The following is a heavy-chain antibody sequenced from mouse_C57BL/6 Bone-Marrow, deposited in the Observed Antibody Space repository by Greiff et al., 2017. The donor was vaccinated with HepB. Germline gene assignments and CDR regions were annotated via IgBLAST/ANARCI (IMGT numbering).Heavy chain of an antibody. Sequence: EVQGVESGAELVRPGASVKLSCTASGFNIKDDYMHWVKQRPEQGLEWIGWIDPENGDTEYASKFQGKATITADTSSNTAYLQLSSLTSEDTAVYYCTRGLLPDDWGQGTTLTVSS. CDR2: IDPENGDT. J-gene: IGHJ2*01. CDR1: GFNIKDDY. CDR3: TRGLLPDD. D-gene: IGHD2-3*01. V-gene: IGHV14-4*01.